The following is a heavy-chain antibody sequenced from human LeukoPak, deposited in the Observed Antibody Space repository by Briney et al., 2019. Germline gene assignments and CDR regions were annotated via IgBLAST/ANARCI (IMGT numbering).Heavy chain of an antibody. CDR3: VRGDCSGVSCYLPEYFRH. Sequence: ASVTVSCKASAYTFTTFSISWVRQAPGHGLEWMGWISAYNGYKDYAQKLQGRVTMTTDTSTNTAYMELRSLRSDETAVYYCVRGDCSGVSCYLPEYFRHWGQGTLVTVSS. CDR1: AYTFTTFS. D-gene: IGHD2-15*01. V-gene: IGHV1-18*01. CDR2: ISAYNGYK. J-gene: IGHJ1*01.